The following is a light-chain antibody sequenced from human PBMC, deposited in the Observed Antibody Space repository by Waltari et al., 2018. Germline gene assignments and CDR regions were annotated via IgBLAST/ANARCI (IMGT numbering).Light chain of an antibody. Sequence: DIPLNQSPSTLSASVGDRVTITCRASQNPNDWLAWYQQKPGTAPKVLIDKAYNLDSGVPSRFSGSGSGTEFTLTISSLQADDFATYYCQQYNSYDSWTFGQGTKVEIK. V-gene: IGKV1-5*03. CDR3: QQYNSYDSWT. CDR1: QNPNDW. CDR2: KAY. J-gene: IGKJ1*01.